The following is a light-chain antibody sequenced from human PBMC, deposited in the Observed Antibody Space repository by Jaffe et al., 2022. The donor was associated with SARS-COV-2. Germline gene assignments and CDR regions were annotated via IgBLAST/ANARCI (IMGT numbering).Light chain of an antibody. J-gene: IGLJ1*01. CDR1: SSDIGDYSY. V-gene: IGLV2-14*01. CDR2: DVS. Sequence: HSALTQPASVSGSLGRSITISCTRGSSDIGDYSYVSWYQQHPGKAPKLIIYDVSNRPSGVSNRFSGSKSGNTASLTISGLQAEDEADYYCSSYTTLTTYVFGTGTKVTVL. CDR3: SSYTTLTTYV.